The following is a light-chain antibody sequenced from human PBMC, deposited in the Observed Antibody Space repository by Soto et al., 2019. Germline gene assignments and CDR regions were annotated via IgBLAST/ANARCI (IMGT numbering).Light chain of an antibody. CDR1: QSVSTS. Sequence: IVLTQSPATLSLSPGERAALSCRASQSVSTSLAWYQHKPGQAPRLIIYDASKRAPGIPARFSGSGSGTDFTLTISSLDPEDFEVYYCQVRYVRTPFAQGTKV. V-gene: IGKV3-11*01. CDR2: DAS. CDR3: QVRYVRTP. J-gene: IGKJ1*01.